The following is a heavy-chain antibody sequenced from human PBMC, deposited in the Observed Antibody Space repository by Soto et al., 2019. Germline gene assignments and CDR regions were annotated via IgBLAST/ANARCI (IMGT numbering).Heavy chain of an antibody. J-gene: IGHJ4*02. CDR2: ISGSGDST. Sequence: EVQLLESGGGLVQPGGSLRLSCAASGFTFSTYAMNWVRQAPGRGLEWVSGISGSGDSTYYADSVKGRFTVSRDNSKNTLYLQVNSLRAEDTAVFYGAKERSSGWSLAYWGQGTLVTVSS. CDR3: AKERSSGWSLAY. CDR1: GFTFSTYA. V-gene: IGHV3-23*01. D-gene: IGHD6-19*01.